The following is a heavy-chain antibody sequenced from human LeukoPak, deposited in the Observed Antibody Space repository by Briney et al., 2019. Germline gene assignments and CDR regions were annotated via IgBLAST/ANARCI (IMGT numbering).Heavy chain of an antibody. CDR2: IKQDGSEK. CDR3: ARKAGTGIHYYYYMDV. J-gene: IGHJ6*03. Sequence: GGSLRLSCAASGFTFSSYWMSWVRQAPGEGLEWVANIKQDGSEKYYVDSVKGRFTISRDNAKNSLYLQMNSLRAEDTAVYYCARKAGTGIHYYYYMDVWGKGTTVTVSS. CDR1: GFTFSSYW. V-gene: IGHV3-7*01. D-gene: IGHD6-13*01.